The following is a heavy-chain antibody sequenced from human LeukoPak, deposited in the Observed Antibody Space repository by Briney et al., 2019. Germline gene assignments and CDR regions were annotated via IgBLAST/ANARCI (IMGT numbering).Heavy chain of an antibody. V-gene: IGHV3-48*03. D-gene: IGHD3-10*01. CDR2: IGSSGSTI. CDR1: GSTFSNYE. CDR3: ARDMGNYFDY. J-gene: IGHJ4*02. Sequence: GGSLRLSCAASGSTFSNYEMNWVRQAPGKGLEWVSYIGSSGSTIYYADSVKGRFTISRGNAKNSLFLQMSGLRAEDTAVYYCARDMGNYFDYWGQGALVTASS.